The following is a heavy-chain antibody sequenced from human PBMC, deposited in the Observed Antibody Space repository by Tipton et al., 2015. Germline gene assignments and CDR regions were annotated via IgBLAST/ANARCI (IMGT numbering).Heavy chain of an antibody. D-gene: IGHD3-3*01. CDR2: INHSGST. CDR1: GGSFSGYY. Sequence: TLSLTCAVYGGSFSGYYWSWIRQPPGKGLEWIGEINHSGSTNYNPSLKSRVTISIDTSKNQFSLKLSSVTAADTAVYYCARPGNYDFWSGYWGNWFDPWGQGTLVTVSS. CDR3: ARPGNYDFWSGYWGNWFDP. J-gene: IGHJ5*02. V-gene: IGHV4-34*01.